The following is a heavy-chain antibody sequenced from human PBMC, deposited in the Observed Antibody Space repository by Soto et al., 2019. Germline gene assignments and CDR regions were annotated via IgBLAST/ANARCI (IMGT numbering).Heavy chain of an antibody. CDR2: IYYSGST. CDR3: ARSGYYYYYMDV. Sequence: SETLSLTCTVSGGSISSSSYYWGWIRQPPGKGLEWIGSIYYSGSTYYNPSLKSRVTISVDTSKNQFSLKLSSVTAADTAVYYCARSGYYYYYMDVWGKGTTVTVSS. D-gene: IGHD3-10*01. V-gene: IGHV4-39*01. J-gene: IGHJ6*03. CDR1: GGSISSSSYY.